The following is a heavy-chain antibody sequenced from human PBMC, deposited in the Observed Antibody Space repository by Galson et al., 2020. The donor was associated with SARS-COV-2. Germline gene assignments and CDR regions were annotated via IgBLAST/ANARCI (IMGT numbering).Heavy chain of an antibody. CDR2: IFWNDDK. Sequence: SGPTLVKPTQTLTLTCTFSGFSLSTSGVGVGWIRQPPGKALEWLALIFWNDDKRYSPSLKTRLTITKDSSKNQVVLTMTNMDPVDTATYYCAHRRGVETTGGNFDYWGQGALVTVSP. D-gene: IGHD1-7*01. V-gene: IGHV2-5*01. J-gene: IGHJ4*02. CDR3: AHRRGVETTGGNFDY. CDR1: GFSLSTSGVG.